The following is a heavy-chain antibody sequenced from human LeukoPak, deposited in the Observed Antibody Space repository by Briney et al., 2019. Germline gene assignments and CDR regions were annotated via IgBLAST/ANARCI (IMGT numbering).Heavy chain of an antibody. J-gene: IGHJ3*02. CDR1: GGSFSGYY. V-gene: IGHV4-34*01. CDR2: INHSGST. Sequence: SETLSLTCAVYGGSFSGYYWSWIRQPQGKGLEWIGEINHSGSTNYNPSLKSRVTISVDTSKNQFSLKLSSVTAADTAVYYCARVGPIVATIDDAFDIWGQGTMVTVSS. CDR3: ARVGPIVATIDDAFDI. D-gene: IGHD5-12*01.